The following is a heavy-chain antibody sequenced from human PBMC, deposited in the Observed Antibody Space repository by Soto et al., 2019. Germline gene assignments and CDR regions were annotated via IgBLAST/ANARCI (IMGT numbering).Heavy chain of an antibody. CDR1: EGTFNNYA. D-gene: IGHD5-18*01. CDR2: IIPLLYTP. Sequence: QVQLVQSGAQVKNTGSSVKVSCKSSEGTFNNYAITWVRQAPGQGLEWMGGIIPLLYTPNYANKFQDKVTIIADESTSTAYMDLSSLRSEDTAVDYCAIAHTYGQFEHWGQVPLVTVPS. V-gene: IGHV1-69*01. CDR3: AIAHTYGQFEH. J-gene: IGHJ4*02.